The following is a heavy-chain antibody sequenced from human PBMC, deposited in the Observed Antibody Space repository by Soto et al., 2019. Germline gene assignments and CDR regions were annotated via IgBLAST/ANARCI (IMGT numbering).Heavy chain of an antibody. V-gene: IGHV6-1*01. CDR1: GDSVSSNSAA. CDR2: TYYRSKWYN. Sequence: SQTLSLTCAISGDSVSSNSAAWNWIRQSPSRGLEWLGRTYYRSKWYNDYAVSVKSRITINPDTSKNQFSLQLNSVTPEDTAVYYCARIWEESSGWTYYYYGMDVWGQGTTVPVSS. J-gene: IGHJ6*02. D-gene: IGHD6-19*01. CDR3: ARIWEESSGWTYYYYGMDV.